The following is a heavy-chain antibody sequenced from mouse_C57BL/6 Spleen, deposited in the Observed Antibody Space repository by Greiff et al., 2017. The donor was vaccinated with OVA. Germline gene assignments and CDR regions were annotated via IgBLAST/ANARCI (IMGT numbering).Heavy chain of an antibody. V-gene: IGHV1-54*01. CDR2: INPGSGGT. CDR1: GYAFTNYL. CDR3: ARSITTVVADY. Sequence: QVQLQQSGAELVRPGTSVKVSCKASGYAFTNYLIEWVKQRPGQGLEWIGVINPGSGGTNYNEKFKGKATLTADKSSSTAYMQLSSLTSEDSAVYFCARSITTVVADYWGQGTTLTVSS. J-gene: IGHJ2*01. D-gene: IGHD1-1*01.